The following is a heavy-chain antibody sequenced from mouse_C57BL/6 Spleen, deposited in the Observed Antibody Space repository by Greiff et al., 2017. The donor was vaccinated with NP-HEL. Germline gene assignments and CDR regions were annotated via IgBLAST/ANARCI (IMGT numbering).Heavy chain of an antibody. J-gene: IGHJ4*01. D-gene: IGHD2-4*01. V-gene: IGHV1-72*01. CDR1: GYTFTSYW. Sequence: QVQLKQPGAELVKPGASVKLSCKASGYTFTSYWMHWVKQRPGRGLEWIGRIDPNSGGTKYNEKFKGKATLTVDKPSSTAYMQLSSLTSKDSAVYYCASAYYDYDDEYTMDDWGQGTSVTVSS. CDR2: IDPNSGGT. CDR3: ASAYYDYDDEYTMDD.